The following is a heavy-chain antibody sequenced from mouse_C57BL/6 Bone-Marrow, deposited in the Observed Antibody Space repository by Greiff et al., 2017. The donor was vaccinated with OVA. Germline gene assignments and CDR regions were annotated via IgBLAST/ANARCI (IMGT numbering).Heavy chain of an antibody. V-gene: IGHV5-9-1*02. CDR2: ISSGGDYI. D-gene: IGHD1-1*01. CDR1: GFTFSSYA. CDR3: TRDPFYYYVFAY. J-gene: IGHJ3*01. Sequence: EVKLLESGEGLVKPGGSLKLSCAASGFTFSSYAMSWVRQTPEKRLEWVAYISSGGDYIYYADTVKGRFTISRDNARNTLYLQMSSLKSEDTAMYYCTRDPFYYYVFAYWGQGTLVTVSA.